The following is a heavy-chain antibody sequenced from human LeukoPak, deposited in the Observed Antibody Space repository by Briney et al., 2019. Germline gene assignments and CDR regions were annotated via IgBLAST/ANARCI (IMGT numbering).Heavy chain of an antibody. V-gene: IGHV4-4*07. CDR1: GGSISSYY. J-gene: IGHJ4*02. Sequence: SETLSLTCTVSGGSISSYYWSWIRQPAGKGLEWIGRIYSRGSTNYNPSLKSRVTMSVDTSKNQFSLKLRSVTAADTAVYYCARVTGYMIEDYFDYWGQGTLVTVSS. D-gene: IGHD3-22*01. CDR2: IYSRGST. CDR3: ARVTGYMIEDYFDY.